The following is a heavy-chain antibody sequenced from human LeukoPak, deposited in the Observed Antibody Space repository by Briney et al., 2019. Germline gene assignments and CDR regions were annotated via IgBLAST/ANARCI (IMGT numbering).Heavy chain of an antibody. J-gene: IGHJ4*02. V-gene: IGHV4-4*02. CDR3: SRENGAFSPFGY. Sequence: SETLSLTCGVSGGSISNTNWWSWVRQPPGQGLEWIGEISPTGLTHYNPSLESRVTVSLDKSKNQLSLNLTSVTAADTAVYFCSRENGAFSPFGYWGQGTLVTVLS. CDR2: ISPTGLT. D-gene: IGHD2-8*01. CDR1: GGSISNTNW.